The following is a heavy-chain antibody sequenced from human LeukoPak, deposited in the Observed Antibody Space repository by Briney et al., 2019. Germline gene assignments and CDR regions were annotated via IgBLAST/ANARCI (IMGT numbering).Heavy chain of an antibody. V-gene: IGHV4-59*12. J-gene: IGHJ4*02. CDR2: IYYSGST. CDR3: ARELPSYDFWSGYYPL. CDR1: GGSISSYY. D-gene: IGHD3-3*01. Sequence: SETLSLTCTVSGGSISSYYWSWIRQPPGKGLEWIGYIYYSGSTNYNPSLKSRVTISVDTSKNQFSLKLSSVTAADTAVYYCARELPSYDFWSGYYPLWGLGSLVTVSS.